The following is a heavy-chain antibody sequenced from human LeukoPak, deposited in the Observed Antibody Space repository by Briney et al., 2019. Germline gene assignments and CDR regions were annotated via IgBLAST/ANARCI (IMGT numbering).Heavy chain of an antibody. J-gene: IGHJ4*02. V-gene: IGHV3-23*01. CDR1: GFTFSSYA. D-gene: IGHD2-2*01. CDR2: ISGSGGST. CDR3: AKTRTTGPPDIVVVPAAIYFDY. Sequence: GGSLRLSCAASGFTFSSYAMSWVRQAPGKGLEWVSAISGSGGSTYYADSVKGRFTISRDNSKSTLYLQMNSLRAEDTAVYYCAKTRTTGPPDIVVVPAAIYFDYWGQGTLVTVSS.